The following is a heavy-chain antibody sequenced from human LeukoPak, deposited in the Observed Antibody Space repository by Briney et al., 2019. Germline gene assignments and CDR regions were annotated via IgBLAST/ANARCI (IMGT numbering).Heavy chain of an antibody. V-gene: IGHV4-38-2*01. CDR3: ARHIAAAGIDY. D-gene: IGHD6-13*01. Sequence: SETLSLTCAVSGYSISSGYYWAWIRQPPGKGLEWIGSIYHSGSTYYNPSPKSRVTISVDTSKNQFSLKLSSVTAADTAVYYCARHIAAAGIDYWGQGTLVTVSS. CDR2: IYHSGST. J-gene: IGHJ4*02. CDR1: GYSISSGYY.